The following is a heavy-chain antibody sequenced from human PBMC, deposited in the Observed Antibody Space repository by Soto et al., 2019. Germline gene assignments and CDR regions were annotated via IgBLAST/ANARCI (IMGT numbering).Heavy chain of an antibody. Sequence: GGSLRLSCAASTFTFSIYWMSWDRQPPGKGLKWWGNIKRGASKKKYEDPGRGRFTMSRGNGKNSLYLQMDSLRAEDTAVYYCARDSGYGSGASVNHYLDFWGRGTLVTVSS. J-gene: IGHJ4*01. CDR1: TFTFSIYW. CDR2: IKRGASKK. V-gene: IGHV3-7*01. CDR3: ARDSGYGSGASVNHYLDF. D-gene: IGHD3-10*01.